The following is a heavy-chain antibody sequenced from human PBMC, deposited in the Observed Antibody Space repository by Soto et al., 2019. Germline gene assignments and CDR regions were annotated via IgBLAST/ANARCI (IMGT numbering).Heavy chain of an antibody. Sequence: GSGPTLVNPTQTLTLTCTFSGFSLSTSGVGVGWIRQPPGKALEWLALIYWDDDKYYSPSLKSRLTINKDTSKNQVVLTVTNVDPVDTATYYCAHILGAAARTRLLYDSGRGTLVPGSS. D-gene: IGHD6-13*01. CDR2: IYWDDDK. V-gene: IGHV2-5*02. CDR1: GFSLSTSGVG. CDR3: AHILGAAARTRLLYD. J-gene: IGHJ4*02.